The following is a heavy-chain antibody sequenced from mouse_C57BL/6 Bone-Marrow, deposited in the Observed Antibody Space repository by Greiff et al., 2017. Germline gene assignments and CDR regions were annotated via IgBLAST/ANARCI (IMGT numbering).Heavy chain of an antibody. CDR3: AIEEIYYDGSSDDY. CDR2: IHPSDSDT. J-gene: IGHJ2*01. V-gene: IGHV1-74*01. D-gene: IGHD1-1*01. Sequence: QVQLQQPGAELVKPGASVKVSCKASGYTFTSYWMHWVKQRPGQGLEWIGRIHPSDSDTNYNQKFKGKATLTVDKYSSHASMQLSSLTSEDSAVYYCAIEEIYYDGSSDDYWGQGTTLTVSS. CDR1: GYTFTSYW.